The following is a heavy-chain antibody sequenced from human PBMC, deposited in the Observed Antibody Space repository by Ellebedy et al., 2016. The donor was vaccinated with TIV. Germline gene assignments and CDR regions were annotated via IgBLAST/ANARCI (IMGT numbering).Heavy chain of an antibody. D-gene: IGHD1-26*01. CDR1: GGSVSSGSHY. CDR2: RYCIGTT. V-gene: IGHV4-61*01. Sequence: GSLRLSCKVSGGSVSSGSHYWNWIRQPPGKGLEWIGYRYCIGTTNYNPSLKSRVTISEDTSKNQFSLRLSSVTAADTAVYYCAGGSYTPYGMDVWGQGTTVTISS. CDR3: AGGSYTPYGMDV. J-gene: IGHJ6*02.